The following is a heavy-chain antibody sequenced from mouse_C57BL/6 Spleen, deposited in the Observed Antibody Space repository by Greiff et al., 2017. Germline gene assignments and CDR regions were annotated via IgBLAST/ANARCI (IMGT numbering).Heavy chain of an antibody. V-gene: IGHV1-47*01. CDR2: FHPYNDDT. CDR3: ARGNWAVYFDY. J-gene: IGHJ2*01. CDR1: GYTFTTYP. Sequence: QVQLQQSGAELVKPGASVKMSCKASGYTFTTYPIEWMKQNHGKSLEWIGNFHPYNDDTKYNQKFKGKATLTVDTSSSTAYMQLSSLTSEDSAVYYCARGNWAVYFDYWGQGTTLTVSS. D-gene: IGHD4-1*01.